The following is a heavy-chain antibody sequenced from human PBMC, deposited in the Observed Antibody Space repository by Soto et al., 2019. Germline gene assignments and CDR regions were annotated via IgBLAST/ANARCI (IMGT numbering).Heavy chain of an antibody. V-gene: IGHV3-7*01. CDR2: ISPEGSTK. J-gene: IGHJ4*02. D-gene: IGHD2-8*02. Sequence: EVQLVESGGDLVQPGGSLRLSCSASGFAFSAHWMTWVRQTPGKGLEWVANISPEGSTKYYVDSAKGRFTISRDNAKNLLYLQMNSLTVGDTAAYSCVRDHVTPGLYFDKWGQGTLVTVSS. CDR3: VRDHVTPGLYFDK. CDR1: GFAFSAHW.